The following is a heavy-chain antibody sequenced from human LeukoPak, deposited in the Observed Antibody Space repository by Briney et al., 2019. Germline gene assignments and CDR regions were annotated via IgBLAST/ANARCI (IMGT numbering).Heavy chain of an antibody. Sequence: GASVKVSCKASEGTFSSYAISWVRQAPGQGLEWMGRIIPILGIANYAQKFQGRVTITADKSTSTAYMELSSLRSEDTAVYYCARVVEPEGIYYFDYWGQGTLVTVSS. CDR1: EGTFSSYA. CDR2: IIPILGIA. V-gene: IGHV1-69*04. CDR3: ARVVEPEGIYYFDY. J-gene: IGHJ4*02. D-gene: IGHD1-26*01.